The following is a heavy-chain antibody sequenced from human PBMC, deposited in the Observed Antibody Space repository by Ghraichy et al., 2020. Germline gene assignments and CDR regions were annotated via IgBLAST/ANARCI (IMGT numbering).Heavy chain of an antibody. CDR3: AGESYSSGWYVGYFDY. Sequence: GGSLRLSCAASGFTFNTYGMHWVRQAPGKGLEWVASIRFDGTNKYYAYSVKGRFAISRDNFKNTLYLQVSSLRAEDTAVYFCAGESYSSGWYVGYFDYWGQGTLVTVSS. CDR1: GFTFNTYG. D-gene: IGHD6-19*01. CDR2: IRFDGTNK. J-gene: IGHJ4*02. V-gene: IGHV3-30*02.